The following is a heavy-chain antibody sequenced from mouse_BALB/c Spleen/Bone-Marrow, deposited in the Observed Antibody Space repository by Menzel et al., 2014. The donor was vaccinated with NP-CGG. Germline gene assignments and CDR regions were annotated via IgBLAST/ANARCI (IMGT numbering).Heavy chain of an antibody. Sequence: EVQLQESGTVLARPGASVKMSCKASGYTFTSYWMHWVKQRPGQGLEWIGAIYPGNSDTSYNQKFKGKAKLTAVTSTSTSHMDLSSLTNEDSAVYYCTRGITTVVATRAMDYWGQGTSVTVSS. D-gene: IGHD1-1*01. CDR3: TRGITTVVATRAMDY. CDR1: GYTFTSYW. CDR2: IYPGNSDT. J-gene: IGHJ4*01. V-gene: IGHV1-5*01.